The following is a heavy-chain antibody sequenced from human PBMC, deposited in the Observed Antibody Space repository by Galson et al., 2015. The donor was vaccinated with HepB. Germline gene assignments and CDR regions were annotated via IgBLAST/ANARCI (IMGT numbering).Heavy chain of an antibody. V-gene: IGHV3-30-3*01. CDR1: GFTFSSYA. CDR2: ISYDGSNK. D-gene: IGHD6-13*01. Sequence: SLRLSCAASGFTFSSYAMHWVRQAPGKGLEWVAVISYDGSNKYYADSVKGRFTISRDNSKNTLYLQMNSLRAEDTAVYYCARGVECSSSWFRGTGGMDVWGQGTTVTVSS. CDR3: ARGVECSSSWFRGTGGMDV. J-gene: IGHJ6*02.